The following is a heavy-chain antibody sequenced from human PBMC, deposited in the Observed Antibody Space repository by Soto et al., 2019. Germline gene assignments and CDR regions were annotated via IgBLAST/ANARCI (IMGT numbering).Heavy chain of an antibody. CDR1: GFTFSNAW. J-gene: IGHJ6*02. Sequence: GGSLRLSCAASGFTFSNAWMNWVRQAPGKGLEWVGHIKSKSDGGTTDYAAPVKGRFTISRDDSKNTLYLQMNSLKTEDTAVYYCTTLGHYYDSSPLDVWGQGT. D-gene: IGHD3-22*01. CDR2: IKSKSDGGTT. V-gene: IGHV3-15*07. CDR3: TTLGHYYDSSPLDV.